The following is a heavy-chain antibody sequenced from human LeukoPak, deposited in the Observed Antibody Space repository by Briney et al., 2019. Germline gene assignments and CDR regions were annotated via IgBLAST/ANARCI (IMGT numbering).Heavy chain of an antibody. D-gene: IGHD2-2*01. CDR3: ASDIIVVPAATGAFDI. V-gene: IGHV1-69*04. CDR1: GGTFSSYA. J-gene: IGHJ3*02. CDR2: IIPIFGIA. Sequence: SVKVSCKASGGTFSSYAISWVRQAPGQGLEWMGRIIPIFGIANYAQKFQGRVTIIADKSTSTAYMELSSLRSEDTAVYYCASDIIVVPAATGAFDIWGQGTMVTVSS.